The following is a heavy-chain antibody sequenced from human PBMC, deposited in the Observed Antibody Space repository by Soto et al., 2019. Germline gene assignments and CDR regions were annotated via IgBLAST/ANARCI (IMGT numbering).Heavy chain of an antibody. CDR1: GFTFSSYA. D-gene: IGHD2-15*01. CDR3: AKRRGAGAHFDY. J-gene: IGHJ4*01. CDR2: VSIGGST. V-gene: IGHV3-23*01. Sequence: DVQLLESGGGLVQPEGSLRLSCAASGFTFSSYAMGWVRQGPGKGLEWVAVVSIGGSTHYADSVRGRFTISRDNSKNTQSLQMNSLTAEDTAVYFCAKRRGAGAHFDYWGHGARVTVSS.